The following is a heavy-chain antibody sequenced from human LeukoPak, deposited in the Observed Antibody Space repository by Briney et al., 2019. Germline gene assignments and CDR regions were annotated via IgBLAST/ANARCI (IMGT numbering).Heavy chain of an antibody. CDR1: GYTLTELS. J-gene: IGHJ4*02. V-gene: IGHV1-46*01. CDR2: INPSGGST. CDR3: ARADCSGGSCYQMDDY. Sequence: ASVKVSCKVSGYTLTELSMHWVRQAPGKGLEWMGIINPSGGSTSYAQKFQGRVTMTRDMSTSTVYMELSSLRSEDTAVYYCARADCSGGSCYQMDDYWGQGTLVTVSS. D-gene: IGHD2-15*01.